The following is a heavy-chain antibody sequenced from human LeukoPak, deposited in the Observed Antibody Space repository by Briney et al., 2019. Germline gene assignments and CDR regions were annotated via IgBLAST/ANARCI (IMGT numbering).Heavy chain of an antibody. D-gene: IGHD3-9*01. CDR1: GGSISSYY. Sequence: PSETLSLTCTVSGGSISSYYWSWIRQPAGKGLEWIGRIYTSGSTYYNPSLKSRVTISVDTSKNQFSLKLSSVTAADTAVYYCVRDGFDILTGYYTWPLDYWGQGTLVTVSS. CDR3: VRDGFDILTGYYTWPLDY. CDR2: IYTSGST. J-gene: IGHJ4*02. V-gene: IGHV4-4*07.